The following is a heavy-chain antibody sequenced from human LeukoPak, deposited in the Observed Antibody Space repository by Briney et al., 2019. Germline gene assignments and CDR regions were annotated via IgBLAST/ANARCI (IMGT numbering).Heavy chain of an antibody. CDR2: VSFDGDNK. CDR1: GLTLSRFA. Sequence: PGRTLRLSCAVSGLTLSRFAMQGVRQARAKALEWVAVVSFDGDNKYYADSVKDRFTISRDNSQNTLYLQLNSLRAEDTAVYYCARDWTLNYWGQGTLVTVSS. D-gene: IGHD3/OR15-3a*01. V-gene: IGHV3-30*01. CDR3: ARDWTLNY. J-gene: IGHJ4*02.